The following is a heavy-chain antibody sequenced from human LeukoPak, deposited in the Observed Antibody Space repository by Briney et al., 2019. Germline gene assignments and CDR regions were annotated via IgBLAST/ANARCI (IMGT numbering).Heavy chain of an antibody. J-gene: IGHJ5*02. D-gene: IGHD2-2*01. Sequence: GESLKISCKGSGYSFTSYWISWVRQMPGKGLEWMGRIDPSDSYTNYSPSFQGHVTISAHKSISTAYLQWSSLKASDTAMYYCARSIGYCSSTSCPNWFDPWGQGTLVTVSS. CDR2: IDPSDSYT. CDR1: GYSFTSYW. CDR3: ARSIGYCSSTSCPNWFDP. V-gene: IGHV5-10-1*01.